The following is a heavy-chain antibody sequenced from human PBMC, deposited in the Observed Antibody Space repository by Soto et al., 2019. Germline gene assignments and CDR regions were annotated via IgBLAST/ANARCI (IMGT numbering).Heavy chain of an antibody. Sequence: GASVKVSCKASGYTFTGYYMHWVRQAPGQGLEWMGWNNPNSGGTNYAQKFQGWVTMTRDTSISTAYMELSRLRSDDTAVYYCARDLPGIAEAGKRTHNWFDPWGQGTLVTVSS. CDR1: GYTFTGYY. D-gene: IGHD6-13*01. J-gene: IGHJ5*02. CDR3: ARDLPGIAEAGKRTHNWFDP. CDR2: NNPNSGGT. V-gene: IGHV1-2*04.